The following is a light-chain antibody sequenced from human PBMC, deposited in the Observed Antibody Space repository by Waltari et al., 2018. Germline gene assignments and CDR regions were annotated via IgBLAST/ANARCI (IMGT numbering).Light chain of an antibody. J-gene: IGKJ5*01. CDR3: QQRSNWPSIT. CDR1: QRVSSY. CDR2: GIS. Sequence: EIVLTQSPATLPLSPGERATLSCVASQRVSSYLVWYQQKLGQPPRLLIYGISNRATGIPARFSGSGSGTDFTLTISSLEPEDFAVYYCQQRSNWPSITFGQGTRLEIK. V-gene: IGKV3-11*01.